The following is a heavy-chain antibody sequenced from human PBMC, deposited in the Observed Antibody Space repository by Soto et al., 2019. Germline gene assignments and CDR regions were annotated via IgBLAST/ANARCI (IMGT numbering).Heavy chain of an antibody. CDR2: IKQDGSEK. D-gene: IGHD3-16*01. CDR1: AFTFSSYW. Sequence: PGGSLRLSCAASAFTFSSYWMSWVRQAPGEGLEWVANIKQDGSEKYYVDSVKGRFTISRDNAKNSLYLQMNSLKAEDTAVYYCARDLFEAARRGEYAFDIWGQGTMVTVSS. V-gene: IGHV3-7*03. CDR3: ARDLFEAARRGEYAFDI. J-gene: IGHJ3*02.